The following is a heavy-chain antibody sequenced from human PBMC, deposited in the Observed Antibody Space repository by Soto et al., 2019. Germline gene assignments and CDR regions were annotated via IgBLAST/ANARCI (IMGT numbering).Heavy chain of an antibody. V-gene: IGHV4-39*01. CDR3: ARHPRDDYNYGGSGIFDY. D-gene: IGHD4-4*01. CDR1: GGSISSRTFW. CDR2: MYYSGSS. J-gene: IGHJ4*02. Sequence: QLQLQESGPGLVKPSETLSLTCSVSGGSISSRTFWWAWIRQPPGKGLEWIGDMYYSGSSYSSPSLKSRVPLSVDTSKNQLSLKLNSVTAADTAVYYCARHPRDDYNYGGSGIFDYWGQGTLVTVSS.